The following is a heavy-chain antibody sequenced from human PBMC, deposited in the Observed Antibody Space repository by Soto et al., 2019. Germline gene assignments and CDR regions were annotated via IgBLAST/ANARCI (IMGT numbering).Heavy chain of an antibody. CDR3: ARDSSVSDDSSGYPYYFDY. Sequence: GGSLRLSCAASGFTFSSYAMHWVRQAPGKGLEWVAVISYDGSNKYCADSVKGRFTISRDNSKNTLYLQMNSLRAEDTAVYYCARDSSVSDDSSGYPYYFDYWGQGTLVTVSS. D-gene: IGHD3-22*01. V-gene: IGHV3-30-3*01. CDR2: ISYDGSNK. CDR1: GFTFSSYA. J-gene: IGHJ4*02.